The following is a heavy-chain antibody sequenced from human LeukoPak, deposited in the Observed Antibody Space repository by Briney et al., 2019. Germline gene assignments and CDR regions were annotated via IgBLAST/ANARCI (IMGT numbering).Heavy chain of an antibody. D-gene: IGHD3-22*01. J-gene: IGHJ4*02. V-gene: IGHV3-30-3*01. CDR2: ISYDGSNK. Sequence: PGGSLRLSCAASGFTFSSYAMHWVRQAPGKGLEWVAVISYDGSNKYSADSVKGRFTISRDNSKNTLYLQMNSLRAEDTAVYYCAKDHYRHDSSGYYYCPDYWGQGTLVTVSS. CDR1: GFTFSSYA. CDR3: AKDHYRHDSSGYYYCPDY.